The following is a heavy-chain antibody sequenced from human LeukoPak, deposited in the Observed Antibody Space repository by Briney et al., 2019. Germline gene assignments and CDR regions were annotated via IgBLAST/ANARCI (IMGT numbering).Heavy chain of an antibody. CDR1: GGSISGYY. D-gene: IGHD6-19*01. V-gene: IGHV4-59*13. CDR3: TKATKWLAFDD. CDR2: IYTGGTT. Sequence: SETLSLTCTVSGGSISGYYWSWIRQPPGKGLEWIGNIYTGGTTNYNPSLKSGVTISIDTSKNQLSLHLASVTAADTAVYYCTKATKWLAFDDWGRGTLVTVSS. J-gene: IGHJ4*02.